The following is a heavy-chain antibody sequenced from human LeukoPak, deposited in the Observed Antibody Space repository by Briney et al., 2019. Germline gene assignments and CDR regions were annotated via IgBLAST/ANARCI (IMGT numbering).Heavy chain of an antibody. CDR2: ISYDGSNK. J-gene: IGHJ4*02. D-gene: IGHD6-13*01. Sequence: GRSLRLSCAASGFTFSSYAMHWVRQAPGKGLEWVAVISYDGSNKYYADSVKGRFTISRDNSKNTLYLQMNSLRAEDTAVYYYARDLGSSSLDYWGQGTLVTVSS. V-gene: IGHV3-30*04. CDR3: ARDLGSSSLDY. CDR1: GFTFSSYA.